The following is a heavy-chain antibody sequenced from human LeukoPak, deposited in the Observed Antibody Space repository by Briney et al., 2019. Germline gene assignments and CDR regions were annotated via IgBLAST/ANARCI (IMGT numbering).Heavy chain of an antibody. CDR2: ISSSSSYI. J-gene: IGHJ4*02. CDR3: ARQGYSGYDYKFDYYFGF. D-gene: IGHD5-12*01. Sequence: GGSLRLSCAASGFTFSSFSMNWVRQAPGKGLEWVSSISSSSSYIYYADSVKGRFTISRDNAQNSLYLQMNSLRAEDTAVYYYARQGYSGYDYKFDYYFGFWGQGILVTVSS. CDR1: GFTFSSFS. V-gene: IGHV3-21*01.